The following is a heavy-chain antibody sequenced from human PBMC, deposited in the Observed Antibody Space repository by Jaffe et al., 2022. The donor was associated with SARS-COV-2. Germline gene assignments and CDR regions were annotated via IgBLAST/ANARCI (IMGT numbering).Heavy chain of an antibody. V-gene: IGHV3-9*01. CDR1: GFTFNDHA. D-gene: IGHD5-18*01. Sequence: EVQLVESGGNLVQPGRSLRLLCAASGFTFNDHAMHWVRQAPGKGLEWVSGIDWNSGTEQYADSVKGRFTISRDNGKSSLFLQMENLRNDDTAFYYCVRDMWAMVTRGVSFDYWGQGTLVTVSS. CDR3: VRDMWAMVTRGVSFDY. J-gene: IGHJ4*02. CDR2: IDWNSGTE.